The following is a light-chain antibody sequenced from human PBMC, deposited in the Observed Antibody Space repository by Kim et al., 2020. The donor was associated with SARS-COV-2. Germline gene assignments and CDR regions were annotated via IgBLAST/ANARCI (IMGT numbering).Light chain of an antibody. Sequence: SPGERATLSCRASQSVSIYLAWYQQKPGQAPRLLIYDASNRATGIPPRFSGSGSGTDFTLTISSLEPEDFAVYYCHHRSNWPLTFGGGTKVDIK. CDR1: QSVSIY. V-gene: IGKV3-11*01. CDR2: DAS. J-gene: IGKJ4*01. CDR3: HHRSNWPLT.